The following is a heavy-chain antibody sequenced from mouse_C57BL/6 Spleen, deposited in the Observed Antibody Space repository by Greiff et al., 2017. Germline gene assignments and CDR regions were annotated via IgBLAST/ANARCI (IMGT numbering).Heavy chain of an antibody. D-gene: IGHD2-12*01. V-gene: IGHV5-6*01. CDR2: ISSGGSYT. CDR3: ARQEIYDGAMDY. CDR1: GFTFSSYG. J-gene: IGHJ4*01. Sequence: EVNVVESGGDLVKPGGSLKLSCAASGFTFSSYGMSWVRQTPDKRLEWVATISSGGSYTYYPDSVKGRFTISRDNARNTLYLQMSSLKSEDTAMYYCARQEIYDGAMDYWGQGTSVTVSS.